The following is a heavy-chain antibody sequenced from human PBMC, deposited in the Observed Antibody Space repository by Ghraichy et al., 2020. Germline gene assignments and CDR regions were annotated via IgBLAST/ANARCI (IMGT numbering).Heavy chain of an antibody. CDR3: ARLYRGFDY. J-gene: IGHJ4*02. CDR1: EYNFDNYY. Sequence: GESLNISCKGSEYNFDNYYIAWVRQTPEQGLEWMGIISPVSSDTRYNPSFQGQVTLTADKSIRTAYLHWSSLKASDTAMYYCARLYRGFDYWGQGTLVTVSS. V-gene: IGHV5-51*01. CDR2: ISPVSSDT. D-gene: IGHD4-11*01.